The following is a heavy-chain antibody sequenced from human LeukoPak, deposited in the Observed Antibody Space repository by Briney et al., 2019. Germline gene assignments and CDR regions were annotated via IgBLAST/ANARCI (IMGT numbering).Heavy chain of an antibody. CDR2: VSTSNGDT. CDR3: ARVSDTSMVTPGFDS. J-gene: IGHJ4*02. Sequence: WASVKASCKTSGYNFNRYTITWVRQAPGQGLEWMGWVSTSNGDTNYAENFQGRLTMTTEIVTKTAYMELRRLRSGDTAIYFCARVSDTSMVTPGFDSWGQGTLVTVSS. CDR1: GYNFNRYT. D-gene: IGHD5-18*01. V-gene: IGHV1-18*01.